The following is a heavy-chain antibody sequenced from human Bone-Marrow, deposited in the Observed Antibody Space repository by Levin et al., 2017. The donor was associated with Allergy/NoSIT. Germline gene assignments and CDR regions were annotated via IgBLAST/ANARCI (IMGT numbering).Heavy chain of an antibody. CDR1: GFSFTTYA. J-gene: IGHJ4*02. Sequence: GGSLRLSCAASGFSFTTYAIHWVRQAPGKGLEWVAVISYDGSNKFYADSVKGRFTISRDNSKNTVYLQMNSLRPEDTAVYYCARDIGLGYCGGDCYPGYWGQGTLVTVSS. D-gene: IGHD2-21*02. CDR3: ARDIGLGYCGGDCYPGY. V-gene: IGHV3-30*04. CDR2: ISYDGSNK.